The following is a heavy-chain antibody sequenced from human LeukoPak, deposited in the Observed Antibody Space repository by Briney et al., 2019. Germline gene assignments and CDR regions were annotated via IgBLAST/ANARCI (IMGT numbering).Heavy chain of an antibody. CDR3: ARATRPDFWSGYYTHDAFDI. CDR2: ISSSSSYI. CDR1: GFTFGSYS. Sequence: GGSLRLSCAASGFTFGSYSMNWVRQAPGKGLEWVSSISSSSSYIYYADSVKGRLTISRDNAKNSLYLQMNSLRAEDTAVYYCARATRPDFWSGYYTHDAFDIWGQGTMVTVSS. V-gene: IGHV3-21*01. D-gene: IGHD3-3*01. J-gene: IGHJ3*02.